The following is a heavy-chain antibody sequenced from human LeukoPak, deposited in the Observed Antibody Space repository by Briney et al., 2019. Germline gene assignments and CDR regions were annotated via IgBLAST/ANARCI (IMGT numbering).Heavy chain of an antibody. D-gene: IGHD6-6*01. Sequence: ASVKVSSKASGYTFTSYYMHWVRQAPGQGLEWMGIINPSGGSTSYAQKFQGRVTMTRDTSTSTVYMELSSLRSEDTAVYYCARDNGSSSSSEYFQHWGQGTLVTVSS. V-gene: IGHV1-46*01. CDR2: INPSGGST. CDR3: ARDNGSSSSSEYFQH. J-gene: IGHJ1*01. CDR1: GYTFTSYY.